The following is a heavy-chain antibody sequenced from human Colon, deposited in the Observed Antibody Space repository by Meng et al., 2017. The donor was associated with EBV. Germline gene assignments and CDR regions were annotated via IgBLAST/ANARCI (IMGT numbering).Heavy chain of an antibody. CDR2: IHHSGSA. CDR1: GGSMSSGNYY. CDR3: ASFDHIPRRNYFDY. Sequence: QVQLQESGPGLLEPSQTLSLTCTVSGGSMSSGNYYWSWIRQPPGKGLEWIGYIHHSGSAYYNPSLKSRVSISVDTSKNQFSLNLNSMTAADTAVYYCASFDHIPRRNYFDYWGQGTLVTVSS. V-gene: IGHV4-30-4*01. J-gene: IGHJ4*02. D-gene: IGHD2-21*01.